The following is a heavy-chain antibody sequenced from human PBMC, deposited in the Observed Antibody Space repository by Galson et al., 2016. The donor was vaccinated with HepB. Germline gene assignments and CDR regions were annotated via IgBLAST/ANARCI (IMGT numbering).Heavy chain of an antibody. V-gene: IGHV3-11*01. CDR2: ISTNGNTI. Sequence: SLRLSCAASGFTFTDYYMSWVRQAPGKGLEWVSYISTNGNTINYADSVRGRFTISRDNVKKSLYLQLNSLRAEDTAVYYCARDGGGGSSGYDLDDSFDVWGQGTMVTVSS. CDR3: ARDGGGGSSGYDLDDSFDV. D-gene: IGHD5-12*01. CDR1: GFTFTDYY. J-gene: IGHJ3*01.